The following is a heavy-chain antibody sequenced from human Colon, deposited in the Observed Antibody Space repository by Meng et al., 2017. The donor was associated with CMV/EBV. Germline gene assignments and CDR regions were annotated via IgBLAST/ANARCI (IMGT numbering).Heavy chain of an antibody. CDR2: IYPSGFP. Sequence: QVQLQESGPGLVKPSETLSLSCTVSGGSISSYYWGWIRQPAGKGLEWIGRIYPSGFPKYKPSLESRVTMSADTSKNQISLKLTSVTAADTAVYYCARAQYTYGYWIFDYWGQGTLVTVSS. J-gene: IGHJ4*02. D-gene: IGHD5-18*01. CDR1: GGSISSYY. CDR3: ARAQYTYGYWIFDY. V-gene: IGHV4-4*07.